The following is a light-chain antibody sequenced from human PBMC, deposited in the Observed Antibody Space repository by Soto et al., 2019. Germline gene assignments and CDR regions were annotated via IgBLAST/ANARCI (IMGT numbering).Light chain of an antibody. CDR1: QSVSSH. CDR2: DAS. V-gene: IGKV3-11*01. CDR3: QQCHNWPFT. Sequence: EIVLTQSPATLSLSPGERATLSCRASQSVSSHLAWYQQKSGQAPRLLIYDASNRATGIPARFSGSGSGTDSTLTISSLEPEDFAVYYCQQCHNWPFTFGPGTKVDIK. J-gene: IGKJ3*01.